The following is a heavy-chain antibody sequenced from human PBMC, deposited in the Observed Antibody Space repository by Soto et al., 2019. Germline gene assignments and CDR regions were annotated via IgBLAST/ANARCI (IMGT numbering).Heavy chain of an antibody. V-gene: IGHV3-11*06. J-gene: IGHJ4*02. CDR3: ARGGGGGLFEH. Sequence: QVHLVESGGGLVKPGGSLRLSCATSGFPVSDYYMSWIRQAPGKGLEWLSHISPKSTYTNYADSVKGRLTISRDNTKSSLFLQMNRLGVEDTAVYYCARGGGGGLFEHWGQGVLVTVTS. CDR1: GFPVSDYY. CDR2: ISPKSTYT. D-gene: IGHD2-21*01.